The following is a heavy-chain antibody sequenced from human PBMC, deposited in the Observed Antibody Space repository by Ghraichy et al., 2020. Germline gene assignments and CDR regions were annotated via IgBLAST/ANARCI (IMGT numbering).Heavy chain of an antibody. D-gene: IGHD1-26*01. CDR1: GYTLTELS. CDR2: FDPEDGET. Sequence: ASVKVSCKVSGYTLTELSMHWVRQAPGKGLEWMGGFDPEDGETIYAQKFQGRVTMTEDTSTDTAYMELSSLRSEDTAVYYCATKGGSRNYYYYGMDVWGQGTTVTVSS. J-gene: IGHJ6*02. V-gene: IGHV1-24*01. CDR3: ATKGGSRNYYYYGMDV.